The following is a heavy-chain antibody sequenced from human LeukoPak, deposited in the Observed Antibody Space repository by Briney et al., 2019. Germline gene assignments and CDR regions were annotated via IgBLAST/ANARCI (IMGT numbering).Heavy chain of an antibody. CDR1: GSTLSSYS. V-gene: IGHV3-21*04. D-gene: IGHD1-1*01. J-gene: IGHJ3*01. CDR2: ISSSSSFM. CDR3: AKGDNFGRVADAFDS. Sequence: GGSLRLSCAATGSTLSSYSLNWVRQAPGKGLEWVSSISSSSSFMYYADSVKGRFTISRDNSRNTVSVQMHSLRADDTAAYFCAKGDNFGRVADAFDSWGQGTMVTVSS.